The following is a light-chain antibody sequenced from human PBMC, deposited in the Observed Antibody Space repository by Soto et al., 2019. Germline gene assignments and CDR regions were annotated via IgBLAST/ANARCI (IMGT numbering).Light chain of an antibody. CDR1: QGSSSS. CDR3: QEYYSPPFT. J-gene: IGKJ3*01. V-gene: IGKV1-27*01. Sequence: DIQMTQSPSSLAASVGARVTITCRASQGSSSSLAWYQHKPGKVPELLIYAASTLHSGVPSRFSGSGSGTDFTLTISSLQPEDVATYYCQEYYSPPFTFGPGTKVNFK. CDR2: AAS.